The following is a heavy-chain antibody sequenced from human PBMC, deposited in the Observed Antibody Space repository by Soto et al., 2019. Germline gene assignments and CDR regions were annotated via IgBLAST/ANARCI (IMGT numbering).Heavy chain of an antibody. D-gene: IGHD3-9*01. CDR1: GYTSTVYY. CDR3: ARGDLLTGYFSYYMDV. V-gene: IGHV1-2*04. Sequence: ASVKGSCKASGYTSTVYYMHWVRQAPGQGLEWMGWINPNSGGTNYAQKFQGWVTMTRDTSISTAYMELSRLRSDDTAVYYCARGDLLTGYFSYYMDVWGKGTTVTVS. CDR2: INPNSGGT. J-gene: IGHJ6*03.